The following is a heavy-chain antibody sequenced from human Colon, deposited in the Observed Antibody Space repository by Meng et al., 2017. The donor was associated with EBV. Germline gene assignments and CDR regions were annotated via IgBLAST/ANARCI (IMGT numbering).Heavy chain of an antibody. V-gene: IGHV3-23*04. CDR2: VAGHGFGP. CDR1: GITFSTYA. CDR3: AKGGCKTSTSCLDY. J-gene: IGHJ4*02. Sequence: EVQLVESGGGFVQPGGSLRLSCAASGITFSTYAMSWVRQAPGKGLEWVSSVAGHGFGPYYTDSVKGRFTISRDNSRNTLFLQMNSLRAEDTAVYYCAKGGCKTSTSCLDYWGQGTLVTVSS. D-gene: IGHD2-2*01.